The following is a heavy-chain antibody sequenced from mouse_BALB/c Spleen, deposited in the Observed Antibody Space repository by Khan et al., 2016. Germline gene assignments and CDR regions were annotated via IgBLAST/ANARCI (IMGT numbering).Heavy chain of an antibody. CDR1: GFTFSSYA. Sequence: EVELVESGGGLVKPGGSLKLSCAASGFTFSSYAMSWVRQSPEKRLEWVAEISSGGSYTYYPDTVTGRCTISRDNAKNTLYLEMSSLRSEDTAMYYCAREGDAMDYWGQGTSVTVSS. CDR2: ISSGGSYT. CDR3: AREGDAMDY. V-gene: IGHV5-9-4*01. D-gene: IGHD3-3*01. J-gene: IGHJ4*01.